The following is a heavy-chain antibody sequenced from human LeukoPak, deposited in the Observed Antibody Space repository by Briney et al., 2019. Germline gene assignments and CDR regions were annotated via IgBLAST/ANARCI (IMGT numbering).Heavy chain of an antibody. CDR2: INPSGGST. CDR3: AREEPEMVRGVKGLDP. Sequence: GASVKVSCKASGYTFTSYYMHWVRQAPGQGLEWMGIINPSGGSTSYAQKFQGRVTMTRDTSTSTVYMELSSLRSEDTAVYYCAREEPEMVRGVKGLDPWGQGTLVTVSS. D-gene: IGHD3-10*01. V-gene: IGHV1-46*01. CDR1: GYTFTSYY. J-gene: IGHJ5*02.